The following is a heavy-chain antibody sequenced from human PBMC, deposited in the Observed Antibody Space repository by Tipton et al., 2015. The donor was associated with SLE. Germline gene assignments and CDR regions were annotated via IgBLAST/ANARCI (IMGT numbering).Heavy chain of an antibody. Sequence: QLAQSGPEVKKPGASVQVSCEASHHTAISWLRHAPGQGLEWVGWISPSNGDTKYAQKFQDRVTLTIDKSTRTYYMELKGLKSDDSGIYYCARVYSVTRTFWFDPWGQGTLVTVSS. V-gene: IGHV1-18*01. D-gene: IGHD4-17*01. CDR1: HHTA. J-gene: IGHJ5*02. CDR2: ISPSNGDT. CDR3: ARVYSVTRTFWFDP.